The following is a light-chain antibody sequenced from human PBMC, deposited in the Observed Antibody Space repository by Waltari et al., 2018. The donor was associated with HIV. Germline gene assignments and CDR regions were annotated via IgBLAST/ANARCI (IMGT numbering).Light chain of an antibody. J-gene: IGLJ2*01. CDR1: SSDVGSYYL. Sequence: QSALTQPASVSGSPGQSITIPCTGTSSDVGSYYLVSWYQQHPGKAPKLMIYEVSKRPSGVSNRFSGSKSGNTASLTSSGLQAEDEADYYCCSYAGSSTFVVFGGGTKLTVL. V-gene: IGLV2-23*02. CDR2: EVS. CDR3: CSYAGSSTFVV.